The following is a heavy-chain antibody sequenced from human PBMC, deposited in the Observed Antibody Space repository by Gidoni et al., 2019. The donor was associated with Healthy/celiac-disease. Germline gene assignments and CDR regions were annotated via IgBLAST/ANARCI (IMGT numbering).Heavy chain of an antibody. CDR1: GFTVSSNY. D-gene: IGHD3-3*01. V-gene: IGHV3-53*02. J-gene: IGHJ5*02. CDR3: ARVVIRFLEWLEFDP. Sequence: EVQLVETGGGLIQPEGSLRLSCADSGFTVSSNYMSWDRQAPGKGLEWVSVIYSGGSTYYADSVKGRFTISRDNSKNTLYLQMDSLRAEDTAVYYCARVVIRFLEWLEFDPWGQGTLVTVSS. CDR2: IYSGGST.